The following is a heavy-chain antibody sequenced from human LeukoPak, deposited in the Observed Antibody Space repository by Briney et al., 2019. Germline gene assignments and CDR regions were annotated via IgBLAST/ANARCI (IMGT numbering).Heavy chain of an antibody. J-gene: IGHJ4*02. CDR2: IWYDGSNK. Sequence: QPGGSLRLSCAASGFTFSSYGMHWVRQAPGKGLEWVAVIWYDGSNKYYADSVRGRFTISRDNSKNTLYLQMNSLRAEDTAVYYCAREGVGRSDLYFDYWGQGTLVTVSS. V-gene: IGHV3-33*01. D-gene: IGHD1-26*01. CDR1: GFTFSSYG. CDR3: AREGVGRSDLYFDY.